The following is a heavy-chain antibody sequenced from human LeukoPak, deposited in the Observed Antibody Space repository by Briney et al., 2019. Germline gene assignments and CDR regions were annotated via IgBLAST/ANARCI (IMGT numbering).Heavy chain of an antibody. J-gene: IGHJ6*03. D-gene: IGHD5-18*01. CDR1: GFTFSSYG. V-gene: IGHV3-30*02. CDR2: IRYDGSNK. Sequence: GGSLRLSCAASGFTFSSYGMHWVRQAPGEGLEWVAFIRYDGSNKYYADSVKGRFTISRDNSKNTLYLQMNSLRAEDTAVYYCAKGGPWIHDYYYYMDVWGKGTTVTVSS. CDR3: AKGGPWIHDYYYYMDV.